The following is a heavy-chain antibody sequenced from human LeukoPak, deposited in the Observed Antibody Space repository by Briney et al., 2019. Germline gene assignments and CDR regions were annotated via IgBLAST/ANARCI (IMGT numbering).Heavy chain of an antibody. CDR1: GFTFSSYG. V-gene: IGHV3-66*04. D-gene: IGHD1-14*01. CDR2: IYSGGST. Sequence: QAGGSLRLSCAASGFTFSSYGMHWVRQAPGKGLEWVSVIYSGGSTYYADSVKGRFTISRDNSKNTLYLQMNSLRAEDTAVYYCARHNQGWDAFDIWGQGTMVTVSS. CDR3: ARHNQGWDAFDI. J-gene: IGHJ3*02.